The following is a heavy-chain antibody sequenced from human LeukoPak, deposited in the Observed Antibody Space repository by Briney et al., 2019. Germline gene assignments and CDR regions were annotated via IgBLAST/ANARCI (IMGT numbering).Heavy chain of an antibody. CDR3: ARAPVSGSYPPNFDY. Sequence: ASVKVSCKASGYTFTSYGISWVRQAPGKGLEWMEWISAYNGNTNYAQKLQGRVTMTTDTSTSTAYVELRSLRSDDTAVYYCARAPVSGSYPPNFDYWGQGTLVTVSS. J-gene: IGHJ4*02. V-gene: IGHV1-18*01. CDR1: GYTFTSYG. CDR2: ISAYNGNT. D-gene: IGHD1-26*01.